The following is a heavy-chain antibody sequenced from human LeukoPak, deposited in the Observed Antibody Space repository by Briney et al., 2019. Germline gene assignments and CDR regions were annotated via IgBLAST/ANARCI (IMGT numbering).Heavy chain of an antibody. CDR3: ARAKPKNMVRGLIMRRESRYYFDY. J-gene: IGHJ4*02. CDR1: GFTFSTYG. V-gene: IGHV3-30*02. D-gene: IGHD3-10*01. CDR2: IRHDGSIK. Sequence: QPGGSLRLSCAASGFTFSTYGIHWFRQAPGKGLEWVSFIRHDGSIKYYADSVKGRFTISRDNSKSTLYIQMNSLRAEDTAVYYCARAKPKNMVRGLIMRRESRYYFDYWGQGTLVTVSS.